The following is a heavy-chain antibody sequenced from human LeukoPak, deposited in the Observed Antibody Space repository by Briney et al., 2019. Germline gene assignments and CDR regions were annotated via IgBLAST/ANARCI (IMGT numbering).Heavy chain of an antibody. CDR1: GGTFSSYA. CDR3: ARVYYYGSGKSHGAFDI. D-gene: IGHD3-10*01. V-gene: IGHV1-69*13. J-gene: IGHJ3*02. CDR2: IIPIFGTA. Sequence: SVKVSCKASGGTFSSYAISWVRQAPGQGLEWMGGIIPIFGTANYAQKFQGRVTITADESTSTAYMELSSLRSEDTAVYYCARVYYYGSGKSHGAFDIWGQGTMVTVSS.